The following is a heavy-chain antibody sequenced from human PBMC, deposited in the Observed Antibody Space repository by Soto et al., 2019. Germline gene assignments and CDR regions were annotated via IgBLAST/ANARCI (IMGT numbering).Heavy chain of an antibody. CDR2: IYYNGIT. J-gene: IGHJ4*02. CDR3: AREPLD. V-gene: IGHV4-31*02. Sequence: WTWIRQHPGKGLEWIGYIYYNGITYYNPSLKSRVTISVDTSKNQFSLKLSSVTAADTAVYYCAREPLDWGQGTLVTVSS.